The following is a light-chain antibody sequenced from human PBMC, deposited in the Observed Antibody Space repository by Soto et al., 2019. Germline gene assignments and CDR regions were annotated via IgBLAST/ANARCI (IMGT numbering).Light chain of an antibody. Sequence: QSVLTHPASVSGSPGQSITISCTGTSSDVGGYNYVSWYQQQPGKAPKFMIYDVSNRPSGVSNRFSGSKSGNTASLTISGLQAEDEADYYCCSYTTSNTRQIVFGTGTKVTVL. CDR1: SSDVGGYNY. J-gene: IGLJ1*01. CDR2: DVS. CDR3: CSYTTSNTRQIV. V-gene: IGLV2-14*01.